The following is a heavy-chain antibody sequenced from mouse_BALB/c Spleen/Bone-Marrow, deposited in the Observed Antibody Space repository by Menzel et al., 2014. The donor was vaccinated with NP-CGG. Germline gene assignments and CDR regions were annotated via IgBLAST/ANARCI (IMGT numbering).Heavy chain of an antibody. J-gene: IGHJ2*01. CDR1: GYTFTIYY. Sequence: QVHVQQSGAELAKPGASVKMSCKASGYTFTIYYINWVRQRPEQGLEWIGCIYPGDSSTSYNQKFKGKATLTTVKSSSTAYMQLRKVESEVYAVSLSTGSGYAFDYWGQGTTLTVSS. CDR3: TGSGYAFDY. D-gene: IGHD2-2*01. V-gene: IGHV1-85*01. CDR2: IYPGDSST.